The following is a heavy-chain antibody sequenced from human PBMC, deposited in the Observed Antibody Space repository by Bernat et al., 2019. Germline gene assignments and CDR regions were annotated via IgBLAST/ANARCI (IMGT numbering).Heavy chain of an antibody. J-gene: IGHJ4*02. Sequence: QVQLQESGPGLVKPSETLSLTCTVSGGSISSYYWSWIRQPPGKGLEWIGYIYYSGSTNYNPSLKSRNTISVDTSKNQFSLKLSSVTAADTAVYYCARGGQSGWYYFDYWGQGTLVTVSS. V-gene: IGHV4-59*01. CDR2: IYYSGST. CDR1: GGSISSYY. D-gene: IGHD6-19*01. CDR3: ARGGQSGWYYFDY.